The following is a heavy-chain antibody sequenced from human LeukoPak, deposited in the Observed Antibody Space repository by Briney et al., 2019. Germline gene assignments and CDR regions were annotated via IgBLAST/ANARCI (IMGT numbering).Heavy chain of an antibody. CDR2: IKSKTDGGKT. D-gene: IGHD3-10*01. CDR3: STVSPYYGSGTTSPDS. Sequence: GGSLRLSCAASGFPFSNAWMSWVRQAPGKGLEWVGRIKSKTDGGKTDYAAPVQGRFSILRDDSENTLYLQMNGLNTEDTAVYYCSTVSPYYGSGTTSPDSWGQGTLVVVSS. CDR1: GFPFSNAW. J-gene: IGHJ4*02. V-gene: IGHV3-15*01.